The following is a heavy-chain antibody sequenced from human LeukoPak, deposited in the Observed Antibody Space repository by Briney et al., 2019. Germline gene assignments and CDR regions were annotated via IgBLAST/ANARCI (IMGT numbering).Heavy chain of an antibody. Sequence: GGSLRLSCAASGFTFGGYDMGWVRQAPGKGLKWVSYISSSVSTINYAESLTGPFTIDRDNAKHSLYLQMNSLRDEDTALYYCARVLPYSHALDVWGQGTTVTVS. CDR3: ARVLPYSHALDV. D-gene: IGHD2-21*01. J-gene: IGHJ6*02. CDR1: GFTFGGYD. V-gene: IGHV3-48*03. CDR2: ISSSVSTI.